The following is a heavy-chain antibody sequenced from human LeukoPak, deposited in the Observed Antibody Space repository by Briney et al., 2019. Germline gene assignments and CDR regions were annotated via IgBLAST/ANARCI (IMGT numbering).Heavy chain of an antibody. Sequence: PGGSLRLSCAASGFTFSSYWMNWARQAPGKGLEWVASINHNGNVNYYVDSVKGRFTISRDNAKNSLYLQMSNLRAEDTAVYYCARDAHHDYSNPYNWFDPWGQGTLVTVSS. CDR3: ARDAHHDYSNPYNWFDP. CDR2: INHNGNVN. D-gene: IGHD4-11*01. J-gene: IGHJ5*02. V-gene: IGHV3-7*03. CDR1: GFTFSSYW.